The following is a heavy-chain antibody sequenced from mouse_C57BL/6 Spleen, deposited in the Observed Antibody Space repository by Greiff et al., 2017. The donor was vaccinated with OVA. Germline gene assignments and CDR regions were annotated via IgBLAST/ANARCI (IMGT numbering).Heavy chain of an antibody. J-gene: IGHJ1*03. CDR3: ARDTTVVAEDWYFDV. D-gene: IGHD1-1*01. CDR1: GFTFSDYG. CDR2: ISSGSSTI. Sequence: EVKVVESGGGLVKPGGSLKLSCAASGFTFSDYGMHWVRQAPEKGLEWVAYISSGSSTIYYADTVKGRFTISRDNAKNTLFLQMTSLRSEDTAMYYCARDTTVVAEDWYFDVWGTGTTVTVSS. V-gene: IGHV5-17*01.